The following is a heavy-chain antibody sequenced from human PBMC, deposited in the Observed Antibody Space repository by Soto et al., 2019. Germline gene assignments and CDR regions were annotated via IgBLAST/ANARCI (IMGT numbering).Heavy chain of an antibody. J-gene: IGHJ5*02. CDR1: GYTLTELS. Sequence: ASVKVSYKVSGYTLTELSMHWVRQAPGKGLEWMGGFDPEDGETIYAQKFQGRVTMTEDTSTDTAYMELSSLRSEDTAVYYCATTVYYDYVWGSYRRRNWFDPWGQGTLVTVSS. D-gene: IGHD3-16*02. CDR3: ATTVYYDYVWGSYRRRNWFDP. V-gene: IGHV1-24*01. CDR2: FDPEDGET.